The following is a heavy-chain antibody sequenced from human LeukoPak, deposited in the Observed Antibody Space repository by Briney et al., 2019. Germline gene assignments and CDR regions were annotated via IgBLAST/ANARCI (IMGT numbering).Heavy chain of an antibody. V-gene: IGHV3-53*01. D-gene: IGHD3-16*01. CDR3: ARAYDYVWGSYHARGYYFDY. CDR1: GFTVSSNY. J-gene: IGHJ4*02. CDR2: IYSGGST. Sequence: GGSLRLSCAASGFTVSSNYMSWVRQVPGKGLEWVSVIYSGGSTYYADSVKGRFTISRDNSKNTLYLQMNSLRAEDTAVYYCARAYDYVWGSYHARGYYFDYWGQGTLVTVSS.